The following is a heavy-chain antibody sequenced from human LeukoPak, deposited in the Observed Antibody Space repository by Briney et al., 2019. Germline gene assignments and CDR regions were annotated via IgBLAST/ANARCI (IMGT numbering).Heavy chain of an antibody. V-gene: IGHV4-59*01. D-gene: IGHD3-10*01. Sequence: PSETLSLTCTVSGSSISTYYWSWGRQPPGKGLEWIGYIYYSGSTNYNPSLKSRVTMLVDTSKNQFSLKLSSVTAADTAVYYCARGIKYYYGSGTYHYFALWREGTFLTVSS. CDR1: GSSISTYY. CDR3: ARGIKYYYGSGTYHYFAL. J-gene: IGHJ4*02. CDR2: IYYSGST.